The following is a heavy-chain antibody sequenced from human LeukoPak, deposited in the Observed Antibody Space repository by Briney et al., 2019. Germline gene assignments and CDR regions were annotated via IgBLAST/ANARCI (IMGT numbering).Heavy chain of an antibody. CDR3: ARTKRGNRGWSLHRVDP. V-gene: IGHV5-51*01. J-gene: IGHJ5*02. CDR2: IYPGDSDT. Sequence: GESLKISCKGSGYSFTSYWIGWVRQMPGKGLEWMGIIYPGDSDTRYSPSFQGQVTISADKSISTAYLQWSSLKASDTPQFSFARTKRGNRGWSLHRVDPWGQGTLVTVSS. CDR1: GYSFTSYW. D-gene: IGHD6-19*01.